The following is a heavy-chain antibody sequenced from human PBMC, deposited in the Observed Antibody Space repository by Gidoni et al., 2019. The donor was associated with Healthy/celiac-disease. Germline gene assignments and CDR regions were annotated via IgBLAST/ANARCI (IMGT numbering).Heavy chain of an antibody. J-gene: IGHJ5*02. CDR2: IGPAGDT. CDR1: GFTFSSYD. Sequence: EVQLVESGGGLVQPGGSLRRSCAASGFTFSSYDMHWVRQATGKGLEWVSAIGPAGDTYYPGSVKGRFTISRENAKNSLYLQMNSLRAGDTAVYYCARGLRFGELSWFDPWGQGTLVTVSS. V-gene: IGHV3-13*04. D-gene: IGHD3-10*01. CDR3: ARGLRFGELSWFDP.